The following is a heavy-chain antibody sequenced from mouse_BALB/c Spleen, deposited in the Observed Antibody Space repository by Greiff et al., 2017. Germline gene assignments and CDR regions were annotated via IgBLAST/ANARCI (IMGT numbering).Heavy chain of an antibody. J-gene: IGHJ2*01. Sequence: VKLQESGAELARPGASVKMSCKASGYTFTSYTMHWVKQRPGQGLEWIGYINPSSGYTNYNQKFKDKATLTADKSSSTAYMQLSSLTSEDSAVYYCARDNTVYFDYWGQGTTLTVSS. V-gene: IGHV1-4*01. CDR2: INPSSGYT. CDR3: ARDNTVYFDY. CDR1: GYTFTSYT. D-gene: IGHD1-1*01.